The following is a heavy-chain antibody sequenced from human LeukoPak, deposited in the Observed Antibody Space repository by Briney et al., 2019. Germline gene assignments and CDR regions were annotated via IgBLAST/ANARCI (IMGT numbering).Heavy chain of an antibody. J-gene: IGHJ5*02. CDR2: INHSGST. CDR3: ARGASMVRGVIPHNWFDP. V-gene: IGHV4-34*01. D-gene: IGHD3-10*01. CDR1: GGSFSGYY. Sequence: SETLSLTCAVYGGSFSGYYWSWIRQPPGKGLEWIGEINHSGSTNYNPSLKSRVTISVDTSKNQFSLKLSSVTAADTAVYYCARGASMVRGVIPHNWFDPWGQGTLVTVSS.